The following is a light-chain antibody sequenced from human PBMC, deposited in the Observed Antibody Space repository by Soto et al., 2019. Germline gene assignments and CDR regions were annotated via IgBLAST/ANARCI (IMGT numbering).Light chain of an antibody. V-gene: IGLV2-14*01. J-gene: IGLJ1*01. CDR1: SSDVGGYNY. Sequence: QSVLTQPASVSGSPGQSITISCTGTSSDVGGYNYVSWYQQHPGKAPKLMIYDVSNRPSGVSNRFSGSKSGNTASLTISGLQDEDEADYYCSSYTSSSTYVFGTGTK. CDR2: DVS. CDR3: SSYTSSSTYV.